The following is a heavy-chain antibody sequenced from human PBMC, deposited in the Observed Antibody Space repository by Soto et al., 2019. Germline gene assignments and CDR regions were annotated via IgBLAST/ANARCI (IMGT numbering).Heavy chain of an antibody. CDR1: GFTFGNYW. CDR2: TDNDGSRN. J-gene: IGHJ4*02. V-gene: IGHV3-74*01. Sequence: QLVESGGGLVQPGGSLTLSCAASGFTFGNYWMHWVRQAPGKGLVWVSRTDNDGSRNFYADSVKGRFTISRDNAKNTLYLHMNSLRAEDTAVYYCARDEPHRRLGFGQGGQGTLVTVSS. D-gene: IGHD3-10*01. CDR3: ARDEPHRRLGFGQ.